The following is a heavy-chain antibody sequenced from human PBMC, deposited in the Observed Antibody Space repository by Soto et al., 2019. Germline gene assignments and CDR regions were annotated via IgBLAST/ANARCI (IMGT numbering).Heavy chain of an antibody. Sequence: QVQLVQSGAEVKKPGASVKVSCKASGYTFTSYGLSWVRQAPGQGLEWMGRISAYNYNTNYAQKLQGRVTMTTDTSPSKASMERRSLSSDDTAVYYCASVVGALGRWFDPWGQGTLVTVSS. V-gene: IGHV1-18*01. CDR2: ISAYNYNT. CDR3: ASVVGALGRWFDP. J-gene: IGHJ5*02. D-gene: IGHD2-15*01. CDR1: GYTFTSYG.